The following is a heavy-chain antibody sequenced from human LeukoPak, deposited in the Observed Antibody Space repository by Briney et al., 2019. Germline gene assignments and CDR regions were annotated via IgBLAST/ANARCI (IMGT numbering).Heavy chain of an antibody. Sequence: GWALRLSCAASRFTFSSYSMNWLRQAPGKGLEWVSYISSSSSTIYYADSVKGRFTISRDNAKNSLYLQMNSLRAEDTAVYYCARAHSGYDLGDYFDYWGQGTLVTVTA. CDR1: RFTFSSYS. CDR2: ISSSSSTI. V-gene: IGHV3-48*04. D-gene: IGHD5-12*01. J-gene: IGHJ4*02. CDR3: ARAHSGYDLGDYFDY.